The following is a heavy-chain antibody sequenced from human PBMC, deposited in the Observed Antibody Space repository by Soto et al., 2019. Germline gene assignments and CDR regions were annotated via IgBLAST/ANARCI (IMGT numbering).Heavy chain of an antibody. CDR3: ARNYDSSGYYYGSYYYYGMDV. D-gene: IGHD3-22*01. CDR2: IIPIFGTA. CDR1: GGTFSSYA. J-gene: IGHJ6*02. V-gene: IGHV1-69*13. Sequence: SVKVSCQASGGTFSSYAVSWVRQAPGQGLEWMGGIIPIFGTANYAQKFQGRVTITADESTSTAYMELSSLRSEDTAVYYCARNYDSSGYYYGSYYYYGMDVWGQGTTVTVSS.